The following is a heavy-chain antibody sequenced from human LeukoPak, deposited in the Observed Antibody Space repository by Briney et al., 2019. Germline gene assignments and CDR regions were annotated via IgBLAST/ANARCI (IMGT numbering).Heavy chain of an antibody. CDR3: ARGGYSGYPTPLYYGMDV. J-gene: IGHJ6*04. CDR1: GGSFSGYY. D-gene: IGHD5-12*01. Sequence: SETLSLTCAVYGGSFSGYYWSWIRQPPGKGLEWIGEINHSGSTNYNPSLKSRVTISVDTSKNQFPLKLSSVTAADTAVYYCARGGYSGYPTPLYYGMDVWGKGTTVTVSS. CDR2: INHSGST. V-gene: IGHV4-34*01.